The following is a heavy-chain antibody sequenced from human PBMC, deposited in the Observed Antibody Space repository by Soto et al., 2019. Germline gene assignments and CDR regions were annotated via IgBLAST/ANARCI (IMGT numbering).Heavy chain of an antibody. CDR1: GLTFSSYS. V-gene: IGHV3-21*01. J-gene: IGHJ6*04. CDR3: ATDCRLGYCIRTVDV. CDR2: ISSSNSYI. Sequence: EVQLVESGGGLVKPGGSLRLSCAASGLTFSSYSMNWVRQAPGKGLEWVSSISSSNSYIYYADSVKGRFTISRDNAKNSLYLQMNSLRAEDTAVYYCATDCRLGYCIRTVDVWGKGTTVTVSS. D-gene: IGHD2-2*01.